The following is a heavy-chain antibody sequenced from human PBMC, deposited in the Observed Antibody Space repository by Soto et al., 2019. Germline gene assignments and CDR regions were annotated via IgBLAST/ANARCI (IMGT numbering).Heavy chain of an antibody. D-gene: IGHD3-10*01. J-gene: IGHJ4*01. CDR2: ISASGTGT. Sequence: GGSLRLSCAASGFTFRNHAMTWARQAPGQELEWVSAISASGTGTYYAASVKGRFTIFRDNSRATVYLQMNNLRAEDTATYYWGKGVRPYGSRPFDFWGQGTLVTVSS. CDR1: GFTFRNHA. CDR3: GKGVRPYGSRPFDF. V-gene: IGHV3-23*01.